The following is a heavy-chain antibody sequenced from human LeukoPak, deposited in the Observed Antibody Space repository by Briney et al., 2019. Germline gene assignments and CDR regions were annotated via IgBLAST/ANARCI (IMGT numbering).Heavy chain of an antibody. V-gene: IGHV4-30-2*01. J-gene: IGHJ4*02. CDR1: GGSISSGSYS. CDR2: IYPRGST. D-gene: IGHD7-27*01. Sequence: SETLSLTCAVSGGSISSGSYSWRWIRQPPGKGLEWIGYIYPRGSTYYNPSLKSRVILSLDKSANQFPLNLSSVTAADTAVYYCARFSPRAMGNYLDFWGQGTLVTVSS. CDR3: ARFSPRAMGNYLDF.